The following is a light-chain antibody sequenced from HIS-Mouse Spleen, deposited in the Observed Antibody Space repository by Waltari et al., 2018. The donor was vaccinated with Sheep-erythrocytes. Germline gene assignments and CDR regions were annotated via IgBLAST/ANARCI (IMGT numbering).Light chain of an antibody. J-gene: IGLJ2*01. CDR2: QDS. Sequence: SYELTQPPPVSVSPRQTASITCSGANLGDKDACGYQHNPGQSPVLVIYQDSKRPSGIPERFSGSNSGNTATLTISGTQAMDEADYYCQAWDSSTGVVFGGGTKLTVL. CDR3: QAWDSSTGVV. V-gene: IGLV3-1*01. CDR1: NLGDKD.